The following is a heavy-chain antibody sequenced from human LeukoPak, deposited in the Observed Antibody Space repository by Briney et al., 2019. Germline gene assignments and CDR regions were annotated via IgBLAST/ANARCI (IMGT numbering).Heavy chain of an antibody. D-gene: IGHD1-26*01. Sequence: GESLRLSCTASGSTFSTYPMTWVRQAPRQGLEWVSAISGNSVTIYYADSVKGRFTISRDNSKNTLYLQMYSLGAEDTAVYYCAKILSGTYSFDLWGQGTLVTVSS. CDR1: GSTFSTYP. J-gene: IGHJ4*02. CDR3: AKILSGTYSFDL. V-gene: IGHV3-23*01. CDR2: ISGNSVTI.